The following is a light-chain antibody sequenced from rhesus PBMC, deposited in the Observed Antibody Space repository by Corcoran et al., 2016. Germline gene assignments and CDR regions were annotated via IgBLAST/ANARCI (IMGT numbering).Light chain of an antibody. Sequence: DIVVTQTPLSLPITPGEPASISCSSSQSLLHSNGNTYLHWYLQKPGQSPQLLIYGGSNRASGVPDRFRGMGSGTDFTLEISKVEAEDVGFDYCVQAIAFPLTFGGGTKVEIK. CDR2: GGS. CDR3: VQAIAFPLT. CDR1: QSLLHSNGNTY. V-gene: IGKV2-72*01. J-gene: IGKJ4*01.